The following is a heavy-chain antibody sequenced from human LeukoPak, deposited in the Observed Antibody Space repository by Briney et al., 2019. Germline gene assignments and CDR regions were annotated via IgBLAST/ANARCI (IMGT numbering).Heavy chain of an antibody. CDR1: GFTFSSYS. V-gene: IGHV3-21*04. D-gene: IGHD2-2*01. CDR2: ISSSSSYI. Sequence: GSLRLSCAASGFTFSSYSMNWVRQAPRKGLEWVSSISSSSSYIYYADSVKGRFTISRDNAKNSLYLQMNSLRAEDTAVYYCAKDQLSVVVPAAISDYWGQGTLVTVSS. CDR3: AKDQLSVVVPAAISDY. J-gene: IGHJ4*02.